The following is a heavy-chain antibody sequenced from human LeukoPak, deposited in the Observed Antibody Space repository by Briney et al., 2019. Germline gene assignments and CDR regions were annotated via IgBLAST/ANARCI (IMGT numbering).Heavy chain of an antibody. CDR3: ARWVIAAAGMPVRWFDP. CDR1: GGSISSYY. CDR2: IYYSGST. D-gene: IGHD6-13*01. V-gene: IGHV4-59*01. Sequence: SETLSLTCTVSGGSISSYYWSWIRQPPGKGLEWIGYIYYSGSTNYNPSLKSRVTISVDTSKNQFSLKLSSVTAADTAVYYCARWVIAAAGMPVRWFDPWGQGTLVTVSS. J-gene: IGHJ5*02.